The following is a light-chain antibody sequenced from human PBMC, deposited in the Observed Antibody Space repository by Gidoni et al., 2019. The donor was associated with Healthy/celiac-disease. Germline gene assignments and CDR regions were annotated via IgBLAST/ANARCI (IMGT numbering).Light chain of an antibody. Sequence: DIQMTQSPSTLSASVGDRVTITCRASQSISSWLAWYQQNPGKAPKLLIYKASSLESGVPSRFSGSGSGTEFTLTISSLQPDDFATYYCQQYNSIKTFXQXTKVEIK. CDR3: QQYNSIKT. CDR2: KAS. V-gene: IGKV1-5*03. J-gene: IGKJ1*01. CDR1: QSISSW.